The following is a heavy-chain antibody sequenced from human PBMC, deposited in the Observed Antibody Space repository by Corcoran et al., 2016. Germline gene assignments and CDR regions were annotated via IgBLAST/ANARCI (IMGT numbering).Heavy chain of an antibody. CDR2: IKQEGSEK. CDR1: GFTFSSYW. J-gene: IGHJ4*02. CDR3: ASPTIWSGGSCYGY. V-gene: IGHV3-7*03. Sequence: EVQLVESGGGLVQPGGSLRLSCAASGFTFSSYWMSWVRQAPGKGLEWVANIKQEGSEKYYVDSVKGRFTISRDNAKNSLYLQMNSLRAEDPAVCYCASPTIWSGGSCYGYWGQGSLVTVSS. D-gene: IGHD2-15*01.